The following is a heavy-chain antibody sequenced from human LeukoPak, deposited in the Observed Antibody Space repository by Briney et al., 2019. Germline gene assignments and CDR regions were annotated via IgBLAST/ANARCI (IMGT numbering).Heavy chain of an antibody. V-gene: IGHV3-49*04. CDR1: EVSDYA. Sequence: GRSLRLSCTASEVSDYAVSWVRRAPGKDLEWVGFIRSKTYGGTAEYAASVKGRFSISRGDSKTIAYLQMNSLTIEDTAVYYCTLANRAYAYGYDYWGQGALVTVSS. D-gene: IGHD5-18*01. CDR2: IRSKTYGGTA. J-gene: IGHJ4*02. CDR3: TLANRAYAYGYDY.